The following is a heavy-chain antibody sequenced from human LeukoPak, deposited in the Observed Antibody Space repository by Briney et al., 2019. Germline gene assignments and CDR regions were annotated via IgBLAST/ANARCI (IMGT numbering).Heavy chain of an antibody. CDR1: GGSISSGGYY. CDR2: IYYSGST. V-gene: IGHV4-31*03. D-gene: IGHD6-13*01. Sequence: SQTLSLTCTVSGGSISSGGYYWSWIRHHPGEGLEWIGYIYYSGSTYYNPSLKRRVIISVDTSKNQFSLKLSSVTAADTAVYYCARKTAGRGNVDPWGQGTLVTVSS. J-gene: IGHJ5*02. CDR3: ARKTAGRGNVDP.